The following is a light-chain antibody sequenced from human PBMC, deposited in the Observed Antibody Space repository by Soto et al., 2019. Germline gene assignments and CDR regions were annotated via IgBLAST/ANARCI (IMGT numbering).Light chain of an antibody. CDR2: GNN. J-gene: IGLJ2*01. CDR3: ATWDSGLSAVV. CDR1: SSNIGNNY. V-gene: IGLV1-51*01. Sequence: QSVLTQPPSVSATPGQKVTISCSGSSSNIGNNYVSWYQHFPGTAPKLLISGNNNRPSGIPDRFSGSKSGTSASLGITGLQTGDEANYYCATWDSGLSAVVFGGGTKVTVL.